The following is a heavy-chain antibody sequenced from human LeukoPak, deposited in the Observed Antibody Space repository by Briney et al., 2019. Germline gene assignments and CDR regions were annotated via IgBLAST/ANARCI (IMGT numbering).Heavy chain of an antibody. CDR2: INPSGGST. Sequence: ASVKVSCKASGYTFTSYYMHWVRQAPGQELEWMGIINPSGGSTSYAQKFQGRVTMTRDTSTSTVYMELSSLRSEDTAVYYCARDGGDIVVVPAAGGFDPWGQGTLVTVSS. J-gene: IGHJ5*02. D-gene: IGHD2-2*01. V-gene: IGHV1-46*01. CDR3: ARDGGDIVVVPAAGGFDP. CDR1: GYTFTSYY.